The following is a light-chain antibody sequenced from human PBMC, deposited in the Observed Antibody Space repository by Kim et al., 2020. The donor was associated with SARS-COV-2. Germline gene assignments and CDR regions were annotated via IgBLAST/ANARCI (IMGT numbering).Light chain of an antibody. CDR1: QSISSY. J-gene: IGKJ2*01. Sequence: DIQMTQSPSSLSASVGDRVTITCRASQSISSYLNWYQQKPGKVPKLLIYTASSLQSGVPSRFSGSGSGTDFTLTISSLQPEDFATYYCQQSYDSYTFGQGTKLEI. CDR3: QQSYDSYT. CDR2: TAS. V-gene: IGKV1-39*01.